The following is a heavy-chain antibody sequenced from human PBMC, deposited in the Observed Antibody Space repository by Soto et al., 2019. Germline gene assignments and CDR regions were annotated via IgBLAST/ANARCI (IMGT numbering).Heavy chain of an antibody. CDR1: GGSISNHN. V-gene: IGHV4-59*11. J-gene: IGHJ6*02. CDR3: ARDYGSGSYYNGYYYYYGMDV. D-gene: IGHD3-10*01. Sequence: SETLSLTCSDSGGSISNHNWGWIRLPPGKGLEWIGYIRDDGSTSYNPSLSSRVTMSLDTSKKEFSLKLSSVTAADTAVYYCARDYGSGSYYNGYYYYYGMDVWGQGTTVT. CDR2: IRDDGST.